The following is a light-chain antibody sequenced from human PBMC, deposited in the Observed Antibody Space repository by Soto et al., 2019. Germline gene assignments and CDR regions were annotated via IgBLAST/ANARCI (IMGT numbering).Light chain of an antibody. CDR1: SGHSSYA. CDR2: LNSDGSH. CDR3: QTWGTGIQGV. Sequence: QDVLTQSPSASASLGASVKLTCTLSSGHSSYAIAWHQQQPEKGPRYLMKLNSDGSHSKGDGIPDRFSGSSSGAERYLTISSLQSEDEADYYCQTWGTGIQGVFGGGTKLTVL. J-gene: IGLJ3*02. V-gene: IGLV4-69*01.